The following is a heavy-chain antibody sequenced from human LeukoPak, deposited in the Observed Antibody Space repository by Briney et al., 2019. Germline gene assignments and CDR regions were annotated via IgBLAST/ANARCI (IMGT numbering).Heavy chain of an antibody. D-gene: IGHD2-2*01. CDR2: ISGSGGST. J-gene: IGHJ4*02. CDR3: AKGKYQLLFADY. CDR1: GFTFSSYA. Sequence: GGSLRLSCAASGFTFSSYAMSWVRQAPGKGLEWVSTISGSGGSTYYADSLKGRFTISRDNSKNALYVQMDSLRAEDTAVYYCAKGKYQLLFADYWDQGTLVTVSS. V-gene: IGHV3-23*01.